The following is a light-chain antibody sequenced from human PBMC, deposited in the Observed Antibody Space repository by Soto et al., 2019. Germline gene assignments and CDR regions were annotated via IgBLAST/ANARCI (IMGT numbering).Light chain of an antibody. V-gene: IGLV2-14*01. CDR3: SSYTSSSTPLYV. CDR1: SSDVGGYNY. J-gene: IGLJ1*01. CDR2: DVS. Sequence: ALTQPASVSGSPGQSITISCTGTSSDVGGYNYVSWYQQHPGKAPKLMIYDVSNRPSGVSNRFSGSKSGNTASLTISGLQAEDEADYYCSSYTSSSTPLYVFGTGTKVTVL.